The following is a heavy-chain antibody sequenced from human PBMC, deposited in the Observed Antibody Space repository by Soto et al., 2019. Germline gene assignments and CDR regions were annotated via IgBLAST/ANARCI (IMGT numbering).Heavy chain of an antibody. D-gene: IGHD1-1*01. CDR2: IVRAGTEE. CDR1: GFTFSEHG. CDR3: ARDDVYPDNGFEY. J-gene: IGHJ4*02. Sequence: QVQLVESGGGVVQPGSSLRLLCAASGFTFSEHGMHWVRQAPGKELEWLAVIVRAGTEEHYADSVKGRFTISRDNSKNTLYLQMNSLRVDDTAVYNCARDDVYPDNGFEYWGQGTLLTVSS. V-gene: IGHV3-33*01.